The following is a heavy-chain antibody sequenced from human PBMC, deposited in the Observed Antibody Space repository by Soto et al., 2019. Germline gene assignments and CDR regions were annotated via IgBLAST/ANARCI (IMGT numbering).Heavy chain of an antibody. Sequence: ASVKVSCKASGGTFSSYAISWVRQAPGQGLEWMGGIIPIFGTANYAQKFQGRVTITADESTSTAYMELSSLRSEDTAVYYCASGPYYYDSSGYYYGGFDIWGQGTMVTVSS. V-gene: IGHV1-69*13. CDR3: ASGPYYYDSSGYYYGGFDI. CDR1: GGTFSSYA. CDR2: IIPIFGTA. D-gene: IGHD3-22*01. J-gene: IGHJ3*02.